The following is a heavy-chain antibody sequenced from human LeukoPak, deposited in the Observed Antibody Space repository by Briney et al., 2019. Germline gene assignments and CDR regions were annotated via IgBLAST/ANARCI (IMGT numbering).Heavy chain of an antibody. CDR1: GYTFTGYY. V-gene: IGHV1-2*02. CDR3: ASSFLDYYYYYMDV. J-gene: IGHJ6*03. CDR2: INPNSGGT. Sequence: ASVKVSCKASGYTFTGYYMHWVRQAPGQGLEWMGWINPNSGGTNYAQKFQGRVTMTRDTSISTAYKELSSLRSEDTAVYYCASSFLDYYYYYMDVWGKGTTVTVSS.